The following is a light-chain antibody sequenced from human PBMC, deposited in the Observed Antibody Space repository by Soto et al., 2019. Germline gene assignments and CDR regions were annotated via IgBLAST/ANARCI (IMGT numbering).Light chain of an antibody. CDR2: DAS. CDR3: PEYDRFPCP. J-gene: IGKJ1*01. CDR1: QGIRSY. Sequence: DIQVTQSPSFLSASVGDRVTITCRASQGIRSYLAWYQQRPGKAPKLLIYDASSLESGVPSRFSGSGSGTEFTLTISCLQADDFASYYCPEYDRFPCPFGQGTMVDIK. V-gene: IGKV1-9*01.